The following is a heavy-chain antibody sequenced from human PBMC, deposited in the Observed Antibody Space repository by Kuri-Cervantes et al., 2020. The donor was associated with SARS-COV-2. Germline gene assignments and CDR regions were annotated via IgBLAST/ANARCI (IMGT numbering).Heavy chain of an antibody. CDR2: ISSSGSTI. D-gene: IGHD6-19*01. V-gene: IGHV3-11*04. J-gene: IGHJ6*03. CDR1: GFTFSDYY. Sequence: GESLKISCAASGFTFSDYYMSWIRQAPGKGLEWVSYISSSGSTIYYADSVKGRFTISRDNAKNSLYLQMNSLRAEDTAVYYCARGGMVVGSSGWYGEDYYYYMDVWGKGTTVTVSS. CDR3: ARGGMVVGSSGWYGEDYYYYMDV.